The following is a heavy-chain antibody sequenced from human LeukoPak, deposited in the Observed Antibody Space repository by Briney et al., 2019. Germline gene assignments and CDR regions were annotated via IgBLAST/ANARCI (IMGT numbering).Heavy chain of an antibody. CDR1: GYTFTSYG. CDR2: ISAYNGNT. CDR3: ATWTTTIVARGYFDY. D-gene: IGHD5-12*01. J-gene: IGHJ4*02. Sequence: ASVKVSCKASGYTFTSYGISWVRQAPGQGLEWMGWISAYNGNTNYAQKLQGRVTMTTDTSTGTAYMELSSLRSEDTAVYYCATWTTTIVARGYFDYWGQGTLVTVSS. V-gene: IGHV1-18*01.